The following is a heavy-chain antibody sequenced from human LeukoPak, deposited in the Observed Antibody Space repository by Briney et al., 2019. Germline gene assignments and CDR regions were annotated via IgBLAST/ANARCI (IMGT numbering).Heavy chain of an antibody. Sequence: GGSLRVSCAASGFTFISNAWLTWVRQDPGKGLEWVGRIKKKADGGTTEYSAPVKGRFSISRDDSKNTVYLQLNSLRTEDTAVYYCATDSGCCFTNWGQGTLVTVSS. V-gene: IGHV3-15*01. CDR1: GFTFISNAW. J-gene: IGHJ4*02. CDR3: ATDSGCCFTN. CDR2: IKKKADGGTT. D-gene: IGHD2-2*02.